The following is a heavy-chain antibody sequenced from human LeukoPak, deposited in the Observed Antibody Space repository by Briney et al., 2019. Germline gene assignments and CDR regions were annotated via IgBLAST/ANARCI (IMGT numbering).Heavy chain of an antibody. CDR2: IYTSGST. Sequence: SETLSLTCTVSGGSISSYYWGWIRQPAGKGLEWIGRIYTSGSTNYNPSLKSRVTMSVDTSKNQFSLKLSSVTAADTAVYYCARGYYDSSGYYVDYWGQGTLVTVSS. CDR3: ARGYYDSSGYYVDY. D-gene: IGHD3-22*01. V-gene: IGHV4-4*07. J-gene: IGHJ4*02. CDR1: GGSISSYY.